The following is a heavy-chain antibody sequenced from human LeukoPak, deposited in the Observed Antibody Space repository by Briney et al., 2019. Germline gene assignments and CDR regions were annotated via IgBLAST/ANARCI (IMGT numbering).Heavy chain of an antibody. V-gene: IGHV3-33*01. CDR3: AREGSTYYYDSSGYPKGDYFDY. J-gene: IGHJ4*02. CDR1: GFTFSSYG. D-gene: IGHD3-22*01. CDR2: IWYDGSNK. Sequence: GGSLRLSCAASGFTFSSYGMHWVRQAPGKGLEWVAVIWYDGSNKYYADSVKGRFTISRDNSKNTLYLQMNSLRAEDTAVYYCAREGSTYYYDSSGYPKGDYFDYWGQGTLVTVSS.